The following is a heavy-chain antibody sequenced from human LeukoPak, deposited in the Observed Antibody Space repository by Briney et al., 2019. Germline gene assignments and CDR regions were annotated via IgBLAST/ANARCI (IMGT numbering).Heavy chain of an antibody. Sequence: GGSLRLSCAASGFTFSAYEMNWVRQAPGKGLEWVSSISSSSSIIYYADSVKGRFTISRDNAKNSLYLQMNSLRAEDTAVYYCARDLFDDYSLDYWGQGTLVTVSS. J-gene: IGHJ4*02. D-gene: IGHD3-16*01. CDR1: GFTFSAYE. CDR3: ARDLFDDYSLDY. V-gene: IGHV3-21*01. CDR2: ISSSSSII.